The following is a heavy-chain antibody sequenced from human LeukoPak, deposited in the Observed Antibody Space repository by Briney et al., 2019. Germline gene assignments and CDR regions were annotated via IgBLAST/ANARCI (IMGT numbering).Heavy chain of an antibody. Sequence: SETLPLTCAVYGGSFSGYYWSWIRQPPGKGLEWIGEINHSGSTNYNPSLKSRVTISVDTSKNQFSLKLSSVTAADTAVYYCARFLRYYYDRHYFDYWGQGTLVTVSS. CDR2: INHSGST. CDR1: GGSFSGYY. J-gene: IGHJ4*02. D-gene: IGHD3-22*01. CDR3: ARFLRYYYDRHYFDY. V-gene: IGHV4-34*01.